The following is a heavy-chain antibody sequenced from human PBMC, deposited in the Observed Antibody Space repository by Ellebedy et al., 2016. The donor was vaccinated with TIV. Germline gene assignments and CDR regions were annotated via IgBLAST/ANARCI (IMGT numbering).Heavy chain of an antibody. CDR1: GYTFTSYY. J-gene: IGHJ5*02. D-gene: IGHD6-19*01. CDR2: INPSGGST. V-gene: IGHV1-46*01. CDR3: TRGFSIAVAGNWFDP. Sequence: ASVKVSCKASGYTFTSYYMHWVRQAPGQGLEWMGIINPSGGSTSYAQKFQGRVTMTRDTSINTAYMEPSSLRSDDTAVYYCTRGFSIAVAGNWFDPWGQGTLVTVSS.